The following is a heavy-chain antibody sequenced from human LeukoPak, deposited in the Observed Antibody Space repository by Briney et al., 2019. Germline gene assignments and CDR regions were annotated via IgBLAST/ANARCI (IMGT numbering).Heavy chain of an antibody. V-gene: IGHV1-2*02. D-gene: IGHD4-11*01. CDR1: GYTFTDYY. CDR3: ARDNTVVGPFDY. CDR2: INPNSGGT. Sequence: ASVKVSCKASGYTFTDYYMHWVRQAPGQGLEWMGWINPNSGGTNYAQKFQGRVTMTRDTSISTAYMELSRLRSDDTAVYYCARDNTVVGPFDYWGQGTLVTVSS. J-gene: IGHJ4*02.